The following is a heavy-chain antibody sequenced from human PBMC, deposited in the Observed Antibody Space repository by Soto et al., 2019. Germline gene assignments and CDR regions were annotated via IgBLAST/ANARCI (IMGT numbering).Heavy chain of an antibody. J-gene: IGHJ5*02. CDR3: ARGGYSRLNRFDP. CDR1: GFTLSGYW. D-gene: IGHD6-13*01. Sequence: GGSLRLSCAASGFTLSGYWMHWVRQTPGKGPVWVSRINSDGSGAGYADSVKGRFTISRDNAKNTLYLQMNSLRAEDTAVYHCARGGYSRLNRFDPWGQGTRVT. V-gene: IGHV3-74*01. CDR2: INSDGSGA.